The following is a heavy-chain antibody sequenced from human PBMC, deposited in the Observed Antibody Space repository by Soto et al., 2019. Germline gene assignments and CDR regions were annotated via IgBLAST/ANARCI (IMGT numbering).Heavy chain of an antibody. D-gene: IGHD2-2*01. CDR1: GGSISSSSYY. Sequence: SETLSLTCTVSGGSISSSSYYWGWIRQPPGKGLEWIGSIYYSGSTYYNPSLKSRVTISVDTSKNQFSLKLSSVTAADTAVYYCARKVPAAATYYYYGMDVWGQGTTVTVSS. V-gene: IGHV4-39*01. CDR3: ARKVPAAATYYYYGMDV. J-gene: IGHJ6*02. CDR2: IYYSGST.